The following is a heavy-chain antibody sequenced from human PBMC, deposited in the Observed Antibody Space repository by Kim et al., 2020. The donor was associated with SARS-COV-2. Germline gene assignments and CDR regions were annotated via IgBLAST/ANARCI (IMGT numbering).Heavy chain of an antibody. CDR3: ARVPSGSHGGYWFDP. CDR1: GFTFSDYY. J-gene: IGHJ5*02. V-gene: IGHV3-11*05. CDR2: ISGVTDYT. Sequence: GGSLRLSCAASGFTFSDYYMSWIRQAPGKGLEWVSYISGVTDYTNYADSVKGRFTISRDNAKNSLYLQMSSLRAEDTAVYYCARVPSGSHGGYWFDPWG. D-gene: IGHD2-15*01.